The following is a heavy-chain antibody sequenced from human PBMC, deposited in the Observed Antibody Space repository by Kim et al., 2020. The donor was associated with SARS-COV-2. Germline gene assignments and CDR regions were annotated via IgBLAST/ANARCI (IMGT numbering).Heavy chain of an antibody. D-gene: IGHD1-26*01. V-gene: IGHV4-39*01. J-gene: IGHJ5*02. Sequence: SETLSLTCTVSGGSISSSSYYWGWIRQPPGKGLEWIGSIYYSGSTYYNPSLKSRVTISVDTSKTQFSLKLSSVTAADTALYYCARHPDYLVGAKSWFDPWGQGTLVTVSS. CDR3: ARHPDYLVGAKSWFDP. CDR1: GGSISSSSYY. CDR2: IYYSGST.